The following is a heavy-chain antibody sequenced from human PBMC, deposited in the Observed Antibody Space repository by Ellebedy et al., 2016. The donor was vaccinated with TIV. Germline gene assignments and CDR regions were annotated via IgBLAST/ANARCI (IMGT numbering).Heavy chain of an antibody. V-gene: IGHV1-46*01. CDR1: GYTFTGYY. J-gene: IGHJ6*02. D-gene: IGHD6-13*01. Sequence: ASVKVSCXASGYTFTGYYMHWVRQAPGQGLEWMGIINPSGGSTSYAQKFQGRVTMTRDTSTSTVYMELSSLRSEDTAVYYCARDLGHSSSWLTDYYYYYGMDVWGQGTTVTVSS. CDR2: INPSGGST. CDR3: ARDLGHSSSWLTDYYYYYGMDV.